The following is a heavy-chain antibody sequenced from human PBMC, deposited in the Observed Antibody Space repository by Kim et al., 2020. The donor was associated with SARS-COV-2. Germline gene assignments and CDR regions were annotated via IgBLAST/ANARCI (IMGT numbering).Heavy chain of an antibody. D-gene: IGHD3-10*01. Sequence: GGSLRLSCAASGFTFSSYGMHWVRQAPGKGLEWVAVIWYDGSNKYYADSVKGRFTISRDNSKNTLYLQMNSLRAEDTAVYYCARDFGRIRGAFDIWGQGTMVTVSS. J-gene: IGHJ3*02. CDR1: GFTFSSYG. CDR3: ARDFGRIRGAFDI. V-gene: IGHV3-33*01. CDR2: IWYDGSNK.